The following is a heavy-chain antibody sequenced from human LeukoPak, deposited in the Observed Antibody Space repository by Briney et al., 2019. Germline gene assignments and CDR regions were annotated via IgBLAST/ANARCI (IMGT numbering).Heavy chain of an antibody. CDR3: ARAPDIVVVPAAIEPTVRYWYFDL. CDR1: GGSISNDGYS. Sequence: PSQTLSLTCAVSGGSISNDGYSWSWIRQPAGKGLEWIGRIYTSGSTNYNPSLKSRVTMSVDTSKNQFSLKLSSVTAADTAVYYCARAPDIVVVPAAIEPTVRYWYFDLWGRGTLVTVSS. V-gene: IGHV4-61*02. CDR2: IYTSGST. D-gene: IGHD2-2*02. J-gene: IGHJ2*01.